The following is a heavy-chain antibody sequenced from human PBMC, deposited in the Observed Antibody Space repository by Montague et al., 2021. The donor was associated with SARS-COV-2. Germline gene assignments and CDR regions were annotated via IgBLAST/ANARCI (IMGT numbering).Heavy chain of an antibody. CDR3: ACGEITTRGLIYYYGMDV. V-gene: IGHV4-34*01. Sequence: SETLSLTCAVYGGSFSGYYWTWIRQSPRKGLEWIGEINHSGSTNYNPSLKSRVTISVDTSKNQFSLKLSSVTAADTAVYYCACGEITTRGLIYYYGMDVWGQGTTLPVS. J-gene: IGHJ6*02. CDR2: INHSGST. D-gene: IGHD4-11*01. CDR1: GGSFSGYY.